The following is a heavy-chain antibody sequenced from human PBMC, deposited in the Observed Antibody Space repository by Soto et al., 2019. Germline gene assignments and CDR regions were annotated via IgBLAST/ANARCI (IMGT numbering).Heavy chain of an antibody. D-gene: IGHD1-26*01. J-gene: IGHJ6*02. CDR2: ISWNSGSI. CDR3: AKESSSGDWELPLTYYYYYGMDV. Sequence: PGGSLRLSCAASGFTFDDYAMHWVRQAPGKGLEWVSGISWNSGSIGYADSVKGRFTISRDNAKNSLYQQMNSRRAEDTALYYCAKESSSGDWELPLTYYYYYGMDVWGQGTTVTVAS. V-gene: IGHV3-9*01. CDR1: GFTFDDYA.